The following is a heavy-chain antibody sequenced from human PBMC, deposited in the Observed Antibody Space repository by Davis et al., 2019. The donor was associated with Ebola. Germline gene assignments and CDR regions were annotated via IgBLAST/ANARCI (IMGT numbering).Heavy chain of an antibody. V-gene: IGHV4-34*01. CDR1: GGSLSGYF. CDR2: INYSGDT. D-gene: IGHD3-22*01. J-gene: IGHJ4*02. CDR3: ARAPMRYYYDSSGYYAKYYFDY. Sequence: MPSETLSLTCAVYGGSLSGYFWSWIRQPPGKGLEWIGEINYSGDTTSNPSLISRVTISVDTSKNQFSLKLSSVTAADTAVYYCARAPMRYYYDSSGYYAKYYFDYWGQGTLVTVSS.